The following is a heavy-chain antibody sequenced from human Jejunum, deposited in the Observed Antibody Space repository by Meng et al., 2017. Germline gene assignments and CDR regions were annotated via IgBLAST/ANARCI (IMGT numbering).Heavy chain of an antibody. CDR1: GFTFSSSS. D-gene: IGHD2-21*01. CDR3: AKLVPY. Sequence: EVQLVESGGGLVQPGGSLRLSCAASGFTFSSSSMTWVRQAPGKGLEWVSSVTTDGNTYYADSVKGRFTISRDNSKNTLYLQMSSLRAEDTALYYCAKLVPYWGQGTLVTVSS. V-gene: IGHV3-23*04. J-gene: IGHJ4*02. CDR2: VTTDGNT.